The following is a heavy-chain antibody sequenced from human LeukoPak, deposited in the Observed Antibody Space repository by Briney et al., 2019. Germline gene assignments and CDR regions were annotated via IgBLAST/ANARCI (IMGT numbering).Heavy chain of an antibody. V-gene: IGHV5-51*01. CDR1: GYTFTYYW. CDR3: ARQGGIAGTTAGNYFDY. D-gene: IGHD1-26*01. J-gene: IGHJ4*02. CDR2: IYPGDSDT. Sequence: GESLQISCQASGYTFTYYWIGWVRQMPGKGLEWMGIIYPGDSDTRYSPPFQGQVTISADNSISTAYLQWSSLKASDTAMYYCARQGGIAGTTAGNYFDYWGQGTLVTVSS.